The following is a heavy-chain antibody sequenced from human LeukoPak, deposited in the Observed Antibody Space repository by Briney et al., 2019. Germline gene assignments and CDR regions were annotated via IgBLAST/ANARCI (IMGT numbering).Heavy chain of an antibody. Sequence: PGGSLRLSCAASGFTVSSNYMSWVRQAPGKGLEWVSVIYSGGNTYYADSVKGRFTISRDNSRNTLYLQMNSLRAEDTAVYYCAREIRLLTGYPAYYFDYWGQGTLVTVSS. CDR3: AREIRLLTGYPAYYFDY. J-gene: IGHJ4*02. CDR1: GFTVSSNY. V-gene: IGHV3-66*02. D-gene: IGHD3-9*01. CDR2: IYSGGNT.